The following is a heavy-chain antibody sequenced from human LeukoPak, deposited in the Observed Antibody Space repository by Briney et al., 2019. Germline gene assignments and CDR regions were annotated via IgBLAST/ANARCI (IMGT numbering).Heavy chain of an antibody. Sequence: TSETLSLTCTVSGGSISSYYWSWIRQPAGKGLEWIGHVYTSGSTKYNPSLMSRVTISVDTSKNQFSLKLSSVTAADTAVYYCARLTYYDSGSYYFDSWGQGTLVTVSS. CDR1: GGSISSYY. J-gene: IGHJ4*02. CDR2: VYTSGST. CDR3: ARLTYYDSGSYYFDS. D-gene: IGHD3-10*01. V-gene: IGHV4-4*08.